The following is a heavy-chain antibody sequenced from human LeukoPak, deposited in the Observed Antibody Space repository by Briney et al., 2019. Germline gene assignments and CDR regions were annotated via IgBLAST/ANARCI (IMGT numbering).Heavy chain of an antibody. Sequence: SETLSLTCAVSGGSMRNYYWSWIRQPPGKGLEWIGYTYDSGSSSYNPSLRSRISISIDTSKNQFSLNLSSVTAADTAVYYCARGWASSWYYFDFWGQGTLVTVSS. CDR3: ARGWASSWYYFDF. J-gene: IGHJ4*02. D-gene: IGHD2-2*01. CDR1: GGSMRNYY. CDR2: TYDSGSS. V-gene: IGHV4-59*01.